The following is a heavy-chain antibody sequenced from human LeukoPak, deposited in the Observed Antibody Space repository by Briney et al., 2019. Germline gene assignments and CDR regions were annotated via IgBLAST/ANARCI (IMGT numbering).Heavy chain of an antibody. V-gene: IGHV1-18*01. D-gene: IGHD6-19*01. Sequence: ASVKVSCKASGYTFTSYGISWVRQAPGQGLEWMGWISAYNGNTNYAQKLQGRVTMTTDTSTSTAYMELRSLRSDDTAVYYCARTMQQWLVDAAGGDYWGQGSLVTVSS. CDR3: ARTMQQWLVDAAGGDY. CDR1: GYTFTSYG. J-gene: IGHJ4*02. CDR2: ISAYNGNT.